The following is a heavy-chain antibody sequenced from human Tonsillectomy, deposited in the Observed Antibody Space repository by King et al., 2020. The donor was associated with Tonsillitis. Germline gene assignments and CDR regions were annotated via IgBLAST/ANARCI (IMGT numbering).Heavy chain of an antibody. Sequence: QLVQSGAEVKKPGSSVKVSCKASGGTFSSYAISWVRQAPGQGLEWMGGIIPIFGTANYAQKFQGRVTITADESTSTAYMELSSLRSEDTAVYYCARGFLVDTVMFYGSGTYYYYYGMDVWGQGTTVTVSS. CDR2: IIPIFGTA. D-gene: IGHD5-18*01. CDR1: GGTFSSYA. V-gene: IGHV1-69*01. J-gene: IGHJ6*02. CDR3: ARGFLVDTVMFYGSGTYYYYYGMDV.